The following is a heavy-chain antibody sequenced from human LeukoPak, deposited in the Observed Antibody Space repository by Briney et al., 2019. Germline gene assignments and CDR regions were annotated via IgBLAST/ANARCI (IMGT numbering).Heavy chain of an antibody. J-gene: IGHJ4*01. CDR3: ARSDSVVVVAPVDY. D-gene: IGHD2-15*01. Sequence: GGYLRVSCAASGFTFSSYSMNWVRQGPGKGLEWVSSISSSSSYIYSADAVMGRFTISRENDKNSLYLQKNSMRAEDTAVYYCARSDSVVVVAPVDYWGQGTLVTVSS. CDR2: ISSSSSYI. CDR1: GFTFSSYS. V-gene: IGHV3-21*01.